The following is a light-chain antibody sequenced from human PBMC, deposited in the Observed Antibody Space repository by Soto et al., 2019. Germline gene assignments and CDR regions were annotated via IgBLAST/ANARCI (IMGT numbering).Light chain of an antibody. CDR1: QSVSNN. CDR3: QQYNYLPYT. Sequence: EIVMTQSPATLSVSPGERATLSCRASQSVSNNLAWYQQKPGQAPRLLIYGASTRATGLPARFSGSGSGTEFTLTISSLQSEYFAVYYCQQYNYLPYTFGQGTKLEIK. J-gene: IGKJ2*01. CDR2: GAS. V-gene: IGKV3-15*01.